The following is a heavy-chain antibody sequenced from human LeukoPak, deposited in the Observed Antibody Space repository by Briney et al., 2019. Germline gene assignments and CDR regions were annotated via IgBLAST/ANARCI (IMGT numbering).Heavy chain of an antibody. CDR2: IISSSSYI. CDR3: ARVGSYFGY. Sequence: PGGSVRLSYALDGFIFAFPNMNWARQAPGKGKGWVSSIISSSSYIYYADSVKGRFTISRDNAKNSLYLQMNSLRAEDTAIYYCARVGSYFGYWGQGTLVTVSS. J-gene: IGHJ4*02. V-gene: IGHV3-21*01. D-gene: IGHD3-10*01. CDR1: GFIFAFPN.